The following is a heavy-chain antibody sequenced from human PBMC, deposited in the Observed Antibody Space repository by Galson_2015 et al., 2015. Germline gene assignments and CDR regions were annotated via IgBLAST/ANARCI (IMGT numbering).Heavy chain of an antibody. CDR3: ARAPSNNWYYFDY. CDR2: IGSSGSTI. J-gene: IGHJ4*02. V-gene: IGHV3-11*01. Sequence: SLRLSCAASGSTFSDYYMTWIRQAPGKGLEWVSYIGSSGSTIYYADSVKGRFTISRDNAKNSLYLQMNSLRADDTAVYYCARAPSNNWYYFDYWGQGTLVTVSS. CDR1: GSTFSDYY. D-gene: IGHD6-13*01.